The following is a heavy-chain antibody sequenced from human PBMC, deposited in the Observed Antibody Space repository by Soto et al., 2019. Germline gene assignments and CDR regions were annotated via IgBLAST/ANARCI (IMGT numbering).Heavy chain of an antibody. CDR1: GFTFSSYA. Sequence: GSLRLSCAASGFTFSSYAMSWFRQAPGQGLEWVSAISGSGGSTYYADSVKGRFTISRDNSKNTLYLQMNSLRAEDTAVYYCAKEFQIYGDYRKNYYYYGMDVWGQGTTVTVSS. CDR2: ISGSGGST. V-gene: IGHV3-23*01. CDR3: AKEFQIYGDYRKNYYYYGMDV. D-gene: IGHD4-17*01. J-gene: IGHJ6*02.